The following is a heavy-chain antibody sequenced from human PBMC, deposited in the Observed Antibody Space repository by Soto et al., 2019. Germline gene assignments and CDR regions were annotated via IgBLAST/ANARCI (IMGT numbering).Heavy chain of an antibody. CDR2: ISNSGRT. CDR3: ARADYATGSYYPDY. Sequence: QVQLQESGPGLVKPSQTLSLTCTVSGGSVRRGNYYWSWIRQFPGKGLEWIGYISNSGRTHYNPSLMSPITILVDTSKNQFFLELRSVTAADTALYYCARADYATGSYYPDYWGQGTLVTVSS. CDR1: GGSVRRGNYY. J-gene: IGHJ4*02. V-gene: IGHV4-31*01. D-gene: IGHD3-10*01.